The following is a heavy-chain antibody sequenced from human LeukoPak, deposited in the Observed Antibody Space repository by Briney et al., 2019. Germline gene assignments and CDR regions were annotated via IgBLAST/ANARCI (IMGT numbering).Heavy chain of an antibody. D-gene: IGHD5-12*01. CDR1: GYTFTGYY. CDR2: IKPNSGVT. Sequence: ASVKVSCKASGYTFTGYYMHWVRQAPGQGLEWMGWIKPNSGVTNYAQNFQGRVTMTTDTSTSTAYMELRSLRSDDTAVYYCARDRWGAELSIVATILDGALMAAAGTDDAFDIWGQGTMVTVSS. V-gene: IGHV1-2*02. CDR3: ARDRWGAELSIVATILDGALMAAAGTDDAFDI. J-gene: IGHJ3*02.